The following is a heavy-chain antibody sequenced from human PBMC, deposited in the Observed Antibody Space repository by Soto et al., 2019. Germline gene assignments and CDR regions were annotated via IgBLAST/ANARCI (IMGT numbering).Heavy chain of an antibody. CDR1: GGSISSGGYY. CDR3: ARSSGSYLLWYFDL. CDR2: IYYSGST. J-gene: IGHJ2*01. Sequence: QVQLQESGPGLVKPSQTLSLTCTVSGGSISSGGYYWSWIRQHPGKGLEWIGYIYYSGSTYYNPSLKSRVTXXVXTXXNQFSLKLSSVTAADTAVYYCARSSGSYLLWYFDLWGRGTLVTVSS. D-gene: IGHD1-26*01. V-gene: IGHV4-31*03.